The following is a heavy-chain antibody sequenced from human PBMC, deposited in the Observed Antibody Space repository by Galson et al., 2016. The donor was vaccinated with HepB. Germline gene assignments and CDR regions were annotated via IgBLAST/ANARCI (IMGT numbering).Heavy chain of an antibody. V-gene: IGHV1-46*01. J-gene: IGHJ4*02. D-gene: IGHD1-14*01. CDR2: INPSDGST. CDR3: ARVFRVGTTNFDY. Sequence: SVKVSCKASGYSFTSYYMHWVRQAPGQGLEWMGIINPSDGSTNYAQKFQGRVTMTRDTSTSTVYMELRGLRSEATAVSFCARVFRVGTTNFDYWGQGTLVTVSS. CDR1: GYSFTSYY.